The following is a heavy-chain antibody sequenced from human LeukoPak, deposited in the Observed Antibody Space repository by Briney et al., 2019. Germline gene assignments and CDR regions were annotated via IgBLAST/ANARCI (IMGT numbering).Heavy chain of an antibody. CDR3: VRGGYCSTTTCYYFNAFDI. Sequence: SVKGRFTISRDNAKNSLYLQMNSLRAEDTVVYYCVRGGYCSTTTCYYFNAFDIWGQGTMVTVSS. D-gene: IGHD2-2*01. V-gene: IGHV3-48*03. J-gene: IGHJ3*02.